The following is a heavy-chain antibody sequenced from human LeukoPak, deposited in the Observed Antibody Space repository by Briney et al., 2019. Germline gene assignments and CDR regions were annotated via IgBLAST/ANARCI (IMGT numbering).Heavy chain of an antibody. D-gene: IGHD3-10*01. Sequence: TGGSLRLSCAASGFTFSTYAMNWVRQAPGKGLEWVSAISVSGDIIRYSDSVKGRFTISRDNSKNTLYLQMNSLRAEDTAVYYCAKFGGSGLNNWFDPWGQGTLVTVSS. V-gene: IGHV3-23*01. CDR2: ISVSGDII. CDR1: GFTFSTYA. CDR3: AKFGGSGLNNWFDP. J-gene: IGHJ5*02.